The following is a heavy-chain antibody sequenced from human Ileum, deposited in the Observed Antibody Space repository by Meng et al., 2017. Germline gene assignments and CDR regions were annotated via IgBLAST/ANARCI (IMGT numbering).Heavy chain of an antibody. V-gene: IGHV3-23*01. CDR1: RFTFSDFA. Sequence: GESLKISCAASRFTFSDFAMSWVRQAPGKGLEWVSGINQRGTVTHNADSVKGRFTISRDNAKNTLYMQMSSLRVEDTALYFCASGYSPDYWGQGTQVTVSS. D-gene: IGHD5-12*01. CDR2: INQRGTVT. J-gene: IGHJ4*02. CDR3: ASGYSPDY.